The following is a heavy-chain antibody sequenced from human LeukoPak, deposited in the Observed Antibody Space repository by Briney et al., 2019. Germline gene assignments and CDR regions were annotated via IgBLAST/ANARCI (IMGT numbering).Heavy chain of an antibody. CDR3: ARVSRSYDFWSGDTYYYYMDV. CDR2: IYSGGST. CDR1: GFTVGSNY. V-gene: IGHV3-53*01. J-gene: IGHJ6*03. D-gene: IGHD3-3*01. Sequence: GGSLRLSCAASGFTVGSNYMSWVRQAPGKGLEWVSVIYSGGSTYYADSVKGRFTISRDNSKNTLYLQMNSLRAEDTAVYYCARVSRSYDFWSGDTYYYYMDVWGKGTTVTVSS.